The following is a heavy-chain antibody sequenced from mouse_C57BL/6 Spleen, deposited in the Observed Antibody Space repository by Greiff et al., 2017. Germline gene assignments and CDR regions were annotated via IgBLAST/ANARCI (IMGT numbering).Heavy chain of an antibody. CDR2: IYPGDGDT. V-gene: IGHV1-82*01. CDR1: GYAFSSSW. CDR3: AREAYDDPPYVAY. Sequence: VQLQQSGPELVKPGASVKISCKASGYAFSSSWMNWVKQRPGKGLEWIGRIYPGDGDTNYNGKFKGKATLTADKSSSTAYMQLRSLTSEDSAVYFCAREAYDDPPYVAYWGQGTTLTVSS. J-gene: IGHJ2*01. D-gene: IGHD2-4*01.